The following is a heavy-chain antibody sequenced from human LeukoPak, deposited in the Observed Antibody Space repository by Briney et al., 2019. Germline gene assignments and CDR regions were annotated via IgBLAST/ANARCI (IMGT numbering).Heavy chain of an antibody. CDR2: IYPGDSDT. V-gene: IGHV5-51*01. D-gene: IGHD3-3*01. CDR3: ARRPSYDFWSGYDGVDGLDI. J-gene: IGHJ3*02. CDR1: GYSFTSYW. Sequence: GESLQISCKGSGYSFTSYWIGWVRQMPGKGLEWMGIIYPGDSDTRYSPPFQGQVTISADKSISTAYLQWNSLRASDTAMYYCARRPSYDFWSGYDGVDGLDIWGQGTMVTVSS.